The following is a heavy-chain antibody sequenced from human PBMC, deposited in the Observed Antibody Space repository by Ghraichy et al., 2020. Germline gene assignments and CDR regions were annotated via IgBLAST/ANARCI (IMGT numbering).Heavy chain of an antibody. J-gene: IGHJ3*02. CDR3: ARDLFSSGYYPRGRAFDI. V-gene: IGHV4-59*01. D-gene: IGHD3-22*01. CDR1: GGSISSYY. CDR2: IYYSGST. Sequence: SETLSLTCTVSGGSISSYYWSWIRQPPGKGLEWIGYIYYSGSTNYNPSLKSRVTISVDTSKNQFSLKLSSVTAADTAVYYCARDLFSSGYYPRGRAFDIWGQGTMVTVSS.